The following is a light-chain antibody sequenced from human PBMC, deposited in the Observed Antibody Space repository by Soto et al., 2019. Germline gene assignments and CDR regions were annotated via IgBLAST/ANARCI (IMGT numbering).Light chain of an antibody. Sequence: EIMMTQSPATLSVSPGERATLSCRASQSVSSSLAWYQQKPGQAPRLLIYGASTRATGIPARFSGSGSGTEFTLTIGSLQSEDFAVYYCQQYNNWWTFGQGTKVDIK. CDR3: QQYNNWWT. V-gene: IGKV3-15*01. J-gene: IGKJ1*01. CDR2: GAS. CDR1: QSVSSS.